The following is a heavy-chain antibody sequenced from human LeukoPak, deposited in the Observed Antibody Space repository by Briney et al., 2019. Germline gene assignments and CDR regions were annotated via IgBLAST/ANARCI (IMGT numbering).Heavy chain of an antibody. J-gene: IGHJ4*02. Sequence: SETLSLTCTVSGGSISSGSYYWSWIRQPAGKGLEWIGRIYTSGSTNYNPSLKSRVTISVDTSKNQFSLKLSSVTAADTAVYYCAREVKGYYDSSGYENFDYWGQGTLVTVSS. CDR3: AREVKGYYDSSGYENFDY. CDR2: IYTSGST. D-gene: IGHD3-22*01. CDR1: GGSISSGSYY. V-gene: IGHV4-61*02.